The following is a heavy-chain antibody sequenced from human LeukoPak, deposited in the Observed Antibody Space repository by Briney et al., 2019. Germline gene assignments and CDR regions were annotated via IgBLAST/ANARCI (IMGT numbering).Heavy chain of an antibody. CDR2: IYHSGST. Sequence: SQTLSLTCAVSGGSISSGGYSWSWIRQPPGKGLEWIGYIYHSGSTYYNPSLKSRVTISVDRSKNQFSLKLSSVTAADMAVYYCASSLENYFDYWGQGTLVTVSS. V-gene: IGHV4-30-2*01. J-gene: IGHJ4*02. CDR1: GGSISSGGYS. CDR3: ASSLENYFDY.